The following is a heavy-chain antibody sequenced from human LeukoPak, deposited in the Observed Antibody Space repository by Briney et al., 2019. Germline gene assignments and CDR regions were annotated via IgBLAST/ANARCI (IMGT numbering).Heavy chain of an antibody. J-gene: IGHJ4*02. CDR2: INPSGGST. CDR1: GYTFTSYY. V-gene: IGHV1-46*01. CDR3: ARDRGIAPYYYDSSGYSPKDY. Sequence: ASVKVSCKASGYTFTSYYMHWVRQAPGQGLEWMGIINPSGGSTSYAQKFQGRVTMTRDTSTSTVYMELSSLRSEDTAVYYCARDRGIAPYYYDSSGYSPKDYWGQGTLVTVSS. D-gene: IGHD3-22*01.